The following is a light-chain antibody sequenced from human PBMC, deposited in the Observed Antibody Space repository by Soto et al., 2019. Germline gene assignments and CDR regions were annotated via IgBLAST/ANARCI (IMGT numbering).Light chain of an antibody. CDR1: QTISSSY. CDR3: QQYDTSPRT. V-gene: IGKV3-20*01. J-gene: IGKJ1*01. CDR2: RTS. Sequence: IVLTQSPCTLSLSPGERATLSCRASQTISSSYLAWYQQKPGQAPRLLIYRTSNRATGIPDRFSGSGSGADFTLTISRLEPEDFAVYCCQQYDTSPRTFAQGTKVDIK.